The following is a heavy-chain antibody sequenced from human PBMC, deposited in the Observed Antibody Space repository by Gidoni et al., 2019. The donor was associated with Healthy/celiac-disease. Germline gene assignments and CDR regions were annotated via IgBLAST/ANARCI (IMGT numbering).Heavy chain of an antibody. J-gene: IGHJ6*02. CDR3: ARALRYAAAGNHYYYYGMDV. CDR1: GFTFSRYD. D-gene: IGHD6-13*01. V-gene: IGHV3-13*01. Sequence: EVQLVESGGGLVQPGGSLRLSCAASGFTFSRYDMHWVRQATGKGLEWVSAIGTAGDTYYPGSVKGRFTISRENAKNSLYLQMNSLRAGDTAVYYCARALRYAAAGNHYYYYGMDVWGQGTTVTVSS. CDR2: IGTAGDT.